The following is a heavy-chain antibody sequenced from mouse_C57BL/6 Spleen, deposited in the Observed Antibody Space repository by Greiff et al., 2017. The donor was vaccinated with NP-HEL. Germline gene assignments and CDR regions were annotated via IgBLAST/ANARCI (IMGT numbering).Heavy chain of an antibody. CDR1: GFTFSSYG. D-gene: IGHD5-5*01. V-gene: IGHV5-6*01. CDR3: ARHEGSLPGFAY. CDR2: ISSGGSYT. J-gene: IGHJ3*01. Sequence: EVQLQESGGDLVKPGGSLKLSCAASGFTFSSYGMSWVRQTPDKRLEWVATISSGGSYTYYPDSVKGRFTISRDNAKNTLYLQMSSLKSEDTAMYYCARHEGSLPGFAYWGQGTLVTVSA.